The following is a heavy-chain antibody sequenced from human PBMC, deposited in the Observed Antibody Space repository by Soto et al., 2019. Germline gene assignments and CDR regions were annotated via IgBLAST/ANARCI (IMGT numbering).Heavy chain of an antibody. V-gene: IGHV1-69*06. CDR2: IIPIFGTA. CDR1: GVTFSSYA. Sequence: SVKVSCKASGVTFSSYAISWVRQVPGQGLEWMGGIIPIFGTANYAQKFQGRVTITADKSTSTAYMELSSLRSEDTAVYYCARGGAGYCSSTSCHRGYYYYGMDVWGQGTTVTVSS. D-gene: IGHD2-2*01. CDR3: ARGGAGYCSSTSCHRGYYYYGMDV. J-gene: IGHJ6*02.